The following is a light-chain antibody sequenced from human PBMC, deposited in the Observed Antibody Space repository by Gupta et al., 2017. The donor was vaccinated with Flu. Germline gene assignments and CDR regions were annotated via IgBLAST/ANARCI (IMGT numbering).Light chain of an antibody. Sequence: SYELTQPPSVSVSPGQTASITCSGDKLGNKYASWHQQKPGQSPLLVIYKDTNRPAGAPERCSGSDSGTTATLTIGTEAVDDADYYYQAAASSNTWVFGGGTKLTVL. V-gene: IGLV3-1*01. J-gene: IGLJ3*02. CDR2: KDT. CDR3: QAAASSNTWV. CDR1: KLGNKY.